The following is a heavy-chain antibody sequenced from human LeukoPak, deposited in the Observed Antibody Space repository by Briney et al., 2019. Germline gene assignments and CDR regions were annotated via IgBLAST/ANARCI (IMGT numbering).Heavy chain of an antibody. V-gene: IGHV1-18*04. Sequence: ASVKVSCKASGYTFTGYYMHWVRQAPGQGLEWMGWISAYNGNTNYAQKLQGRVTMTTDTSTSTAYMELRSLRSDDTAVYYCARDPLAYCGGDCYGDAFDIWGQGTMATVSS. CDR1: GYTFTGYY. CDR2: ISAYNGNT. J-gene: IGHJ3*02. D-gene: IGHD2-21*02. CDR3: ARDPLAYCGGDCYGDAFDI.